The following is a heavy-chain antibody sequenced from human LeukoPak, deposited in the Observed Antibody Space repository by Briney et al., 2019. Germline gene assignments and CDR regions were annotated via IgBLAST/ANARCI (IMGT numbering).Heavy chain of an antibody. D-gene: IGHD1-26*01. J-gene: IGHJ4*02. CDR2: IYPDDSDI. CDR3: ASFSSGSYQFDY. CDR1: GYSFSSYW. V-gene: IGHV5-51*01. Sequence: GESLKISCKSSGYSFSSYWIGWVRQMPGKGLEWMGIIYPDDSDIKYSPSFQGQVTISADKSISTAYLQWSSLKASDTAMYYCASFSSGSYQFDYWGQGTLVTVSS.